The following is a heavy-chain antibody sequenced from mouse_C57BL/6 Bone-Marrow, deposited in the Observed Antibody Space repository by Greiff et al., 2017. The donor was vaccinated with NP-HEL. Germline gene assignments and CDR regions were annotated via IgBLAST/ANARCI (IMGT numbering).Heavy chain of an antibody. CDR1: GFNIKDYY. D-gene: IGHD2-12*01. CDR2: IDPEDGET. V-gene: IGHV14-2*01. J-gene: IGHJ3*01. Sequence: EVKLMESGAELVKPGASVKLSCTASGFNIKDYYMHWVKQRTEQGLEWIGRIDPEDGETEYAPKFQGKATITADTSSNTAYLQLSSLTSEDTAVYYCASLYVWFAYWGQGTLVTVSA. CDR3: ASLYVWFAY.